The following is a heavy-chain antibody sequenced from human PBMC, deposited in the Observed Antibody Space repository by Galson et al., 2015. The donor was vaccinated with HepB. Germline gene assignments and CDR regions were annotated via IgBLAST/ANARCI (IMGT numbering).Heavy chain of an antibody. Sequence: SLRLSCAASGFTFSDYHMSWIRQAPGKGLEWVSYISSSGSTIYYADSVKGRFTISRDNAKNSLYLQMNSLRAEDTAVYYRARDQTYYDILTGYSPGAFDIWGQGTMVTVSS. CDR3: ARDQTYYDILTGYSPGAFDI. CDR1: GFTFSDYH. CDR2: ISSSGSTI. J-gene: IGHJ3*02. V-gene: IGHV3-11*01. D-gene: IGHD3-9*01.